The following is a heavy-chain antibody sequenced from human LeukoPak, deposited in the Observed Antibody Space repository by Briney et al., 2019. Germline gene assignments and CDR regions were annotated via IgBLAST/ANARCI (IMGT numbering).Heavy chain of an antibody. CDR2: INAGNGNT. CDR1: GYTFTSYA. D-gene: IGHD2-15*01. Sequence: ASVKVSCKASGYTFTSYAMHWVRQAPGQRLEWMGWINAGNGNTKYSQKFQGRVTITRDTSASTAYRELSSLRSADTAVYYCATDLAARGFGMDVWGQGTTVTVSS. V-gene: IGHV1-3*01. J-gene: IGHJ6*02. CDR3: ATDLAARGFGMDV.